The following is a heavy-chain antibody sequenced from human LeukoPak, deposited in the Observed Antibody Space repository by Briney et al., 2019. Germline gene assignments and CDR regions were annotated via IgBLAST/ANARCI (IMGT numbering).Heavy chain of an antibody. V-gene: IGHV4-38-2*02. Sequence: AETLSLTCTVSGGSISSYYWSWIRQPPGKGLEWIGSIYHSGSTYYNPSLKSRVTISVDTSKNQFSLKLSSVTAADTAVYYCARVFHIAAAGTGWFDPWGQGTLVTVSS. CDR3: ARVFHIAAAGTGWFDP. CDR2: IYHSGST. D-gene: IGHD6-13*01. CDR1: GGSISSYY. J-gene: IGHJ5*02.